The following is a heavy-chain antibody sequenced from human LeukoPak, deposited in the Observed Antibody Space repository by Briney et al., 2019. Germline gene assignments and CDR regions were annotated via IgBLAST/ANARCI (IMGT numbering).Heavy chain of an antibody. V-gene: IGHV4-39*01. D-gene: IGHD4-17*01. CDR2: VYYSGNT. Sequence: PSETLSLTCTVSGGSISRYYWAWLRQPPGKGLEGIGSVYYSGNTYYNPSLKSRATISVDTSKNQFSLNLSPVTAADTAVYYCARHRTQYDYGDSWGHGTLVTVSS. CDR3: ARHRTQYDYGDS. J-gene: IGHJ4*03. CDR1: GGSISRYY.